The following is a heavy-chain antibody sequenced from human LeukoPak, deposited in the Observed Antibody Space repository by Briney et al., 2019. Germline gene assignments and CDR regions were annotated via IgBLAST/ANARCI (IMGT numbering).Heavy chain of an antibody. CDR2: IDPSDSET. J-gene: IGHJ4*02. CDR1: GYSFTSYW. D-gene: IGHD5-18*01. V-gene: IGHV5-51*01. Sequence: GESLKISCKASGYSFTSYWIGWVRQMPGKGLEWMGIIDPSDSETRYTPSFQCQFTISVDKSLTTADLQWNSLKASDTAMYYCARQTAMGRSGDYWGQGTLVTVSS. CDR3: ARQTAMGRSGDY.